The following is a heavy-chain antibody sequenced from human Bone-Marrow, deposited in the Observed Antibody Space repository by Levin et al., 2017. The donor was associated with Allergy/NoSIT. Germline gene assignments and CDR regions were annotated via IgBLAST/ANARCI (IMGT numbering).Heavy chain of an antibody. CDR1: GYSFTASY. Sequence: ASVKVSCKASGYSFTASYLHWLRQAPGLGPEGMGWINPDSGGTRCAQKFQGRITLTRDASFLTGYMELGRPTSDDMAVYYCARGGRLDGSGTDSDYWGQGTLVTVSS. J-gene: IGHJ4*02. D-gene: IGHD3-10*01. CDR2: INPDSGGT. V-gene: IGHV1-2*02. CDR3: ARGGRLDGSGTDSDY.